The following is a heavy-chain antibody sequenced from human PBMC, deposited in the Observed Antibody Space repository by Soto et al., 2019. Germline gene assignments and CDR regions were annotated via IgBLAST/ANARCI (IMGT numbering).Heavy chain of an antibody. CDR1: GYTFTSYA. Sequence: GASVKVSCKASGYTFTSYAMHWVRQAPGQRLEWMGWINAGNGNTKHSQKLQGRVTITRDTSASTAYMELSSLRSDDTAVYYCARGVGSGTYYNQYNWFDPWGQGTLVTVSS. D-gene: IGHD3-10*01. CDR3: ARGVGSGTYYNQYNWFDP. J-gene: IGHJ5*02. V-gene: IGHV1-3*01. CDR2: INAGNGNT.